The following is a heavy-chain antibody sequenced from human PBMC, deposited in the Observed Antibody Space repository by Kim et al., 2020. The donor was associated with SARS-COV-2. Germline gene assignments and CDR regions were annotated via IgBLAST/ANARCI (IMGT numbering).Heavy chain of an antibody. J-gene: IGHJ4*02. Sequence: SETLSLTCTVSGGSISSSSYYWGWIRQPPGKGLEWIGSIYYSGSTYYNPSLKSRVTISVDTSKNQFSLKLSSVTAADTAVYYCARHWTAPRSGYDLPFDYWGQGTLVTVSS. D-gene: IGHD5-12*01. V-gene: IGHV4-39*01. CDR3: ARHWTAPRSGYDLPFDY. CDR1: GGSISSSSYY. CDR2: IYYSGST.